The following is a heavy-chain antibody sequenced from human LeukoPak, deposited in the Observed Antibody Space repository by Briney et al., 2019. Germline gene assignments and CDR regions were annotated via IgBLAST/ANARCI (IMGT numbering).Heavy chain of an antibody. J-gene: IGHJ6*03. D-gene: IGHD2-15*01. V-gene: IGHV1-18*01. CDR3: ARAKLGYCSGGSCYSERLFYYYYYYMDV. Sequence: ASVKVSCKASGYTFTSYGISWVRQAPGQGLEWMGWISAYNGNTNYAQKLQGRVTTTTDTSTSTAYMELRSLRSDDTAVYYCARAKLGYCSGGSCYSERLFYYYYYYMDVWGKGTTATVSS. CDR1: GYTFTSYG. CDR2: ISAYNGNT.